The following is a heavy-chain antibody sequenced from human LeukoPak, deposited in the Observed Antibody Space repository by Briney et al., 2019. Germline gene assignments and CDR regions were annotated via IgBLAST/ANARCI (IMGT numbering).Heavy chain of an antibody. CDR2: IYTSGTS. CDR3: ARGDFWSGFYNY. D-gene: IGHD3-3*01. Sequence: SETLSVTCTVSGGSISGYYWSWIRQPAGKGVEWIGRIYTSGTSNYNPSLKSRVTMSVDTSKNQFSVKLSSVTAADTAVYYCARGDFWSGFYNYWGQGTLVTVSS. CDR1: GGSISGYY. J-gene: IGHJ4*02. V-gene: IGHV4-4*07.